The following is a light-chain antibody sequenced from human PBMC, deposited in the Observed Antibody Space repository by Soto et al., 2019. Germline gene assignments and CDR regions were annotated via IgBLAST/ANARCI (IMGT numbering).Light chain of an antibody. CDR1: SNDIGGYNS. CDR3: CSYAGSNSLM. V-gene: IGLV2-8*01. J-gene: IGLJ7*01. CDR2: DVT. Sequence: QSALTQPPSASGSPGQSVTISCTGTSNDIGGYNSVSWYQHHPGKAPKLMIYDVTKRPSGVPDRFSGSKSGNTASLTVSGLQAEDEADYYCCSYAGSNSLMFGGGTQLTVL.